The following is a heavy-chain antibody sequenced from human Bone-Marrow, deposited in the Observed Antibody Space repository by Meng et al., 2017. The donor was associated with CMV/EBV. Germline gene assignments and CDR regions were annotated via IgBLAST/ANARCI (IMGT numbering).Heavy chain of an antibody. D-gene: IGHD1-26*01. Sequence: ETLSLTCAASGFTFSSYSLNWVRQAPGKGLEWVSSISSSSSYIYYADSVKGRFTISRDNAKNSLYLQMNSLGAEDTAVYYCARVWGRGLLSGSYPDYWGQGKLVPVSS. CDR1: GFTFSSYS. CDR2: ISSSSSYI. CDR3: ARVWGRGLLSGSYPDY. V-gene: IGHV3-21*01. J-gene: IGHJ4*02.